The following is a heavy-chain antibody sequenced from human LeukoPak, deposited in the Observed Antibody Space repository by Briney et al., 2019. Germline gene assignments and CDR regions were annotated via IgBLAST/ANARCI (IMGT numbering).Heavy chain of an antibody. Sequence: GASVKVSCKASGYTFTSYGISWVRQAPGQGLGWMGWISAYNGYTNYAQKLQGRVTMTTDTSTSTAYMELRSLRSDDTAVYYCARDRRYYDSSGYYWYYWGQGTLVTVSS. J-gene: IGHJ4*02. CDR1: GYTFTSYG. CDR3: ARDRRYYDSSGYYWYY. V-gene: IGHV1-18*01. CDR2: ISAYNGYT. D-gene: IGHD3-22*01.